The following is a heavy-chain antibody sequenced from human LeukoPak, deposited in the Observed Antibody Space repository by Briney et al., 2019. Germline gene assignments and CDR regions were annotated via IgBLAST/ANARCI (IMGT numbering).Heavy chain of an antibody. D-gene: IGHD1-1*01. CDR2: ISYSGRT. J-gene: IGHJ4*02. Sequence: SETLSLTCTVSGASISSHYWSWLRQPPGKGLEWMAYISYSGRTNYNPSLKSRVTTSLDTSQNQFSLKLSSVTAADTAVYYCARTLDDGTLDYWGQGTLVTVSS. CDR3: ARTLDDGTLDY. CDR1: GASISSHY. V-gene: IGHV4-59*11.